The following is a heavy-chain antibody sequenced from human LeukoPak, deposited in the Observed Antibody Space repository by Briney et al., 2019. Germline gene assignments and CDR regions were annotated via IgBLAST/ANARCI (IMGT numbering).Heavy chain of an antibody. D-gene: IGHD3-10*02. CDR2: LCHNGRS. J-gene: IGHJ5*02. Sequence: PSETLSLTCAVPLGSLRIRQGATGACKPPGMGREGIGELCHNGRSKQNPSLKSRVTLPVDTYRLQFSLKVRSVTAAHLSFYYCARHSGGTNYVSPEPWGQGTLVTVS. V-gene: IGHV4-4*02. CDR3: ARHSGGTNYVSPEP. CDR1: LGSLRIRQG.